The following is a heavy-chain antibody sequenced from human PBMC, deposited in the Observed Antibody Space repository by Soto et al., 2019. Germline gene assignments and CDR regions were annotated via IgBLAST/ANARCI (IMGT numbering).Heavy chain of an antibody. CDR1: GFTVSNYY. D-gene: IGHD6-19*01. J-gene: IGHJ4*02. CDR3: VRRRLTSAWYYFDH. CDR2: TNWDGDST. V-gene: IGHV3-20*04. Sequence: PGGSLRLSCAASGFTVSNYYMSWVRQAPGKRLEWVSGTNWDGDSTGYADSVKGRFTISRDNAKNFLYLQMNSLRADDTALYYCVRRRLTSAWYYFDHWGQGTLVTVSS.